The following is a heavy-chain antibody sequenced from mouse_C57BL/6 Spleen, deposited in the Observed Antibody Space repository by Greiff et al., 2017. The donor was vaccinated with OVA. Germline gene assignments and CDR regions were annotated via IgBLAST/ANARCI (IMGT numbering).Heavy chain of an antibody. CDR1: GYTFTSYD. CDR3: VSRTFDY. V-gene: IGHV1-85*01. D-gene: IGHD1-1*01. CDR2: IYPRDGST. Sequence: QVQLKESGPELVKPGASVKLSCKASGYTFTSYDINWVKQRPGQGLEWIGWIYPRDGSTKYNEKFKGKATLTVDTSSSTAYMELHSLTSEDSAVYFCVSRTFDYWGQGTTLTVSS. J-gene: IGHJ2*01.